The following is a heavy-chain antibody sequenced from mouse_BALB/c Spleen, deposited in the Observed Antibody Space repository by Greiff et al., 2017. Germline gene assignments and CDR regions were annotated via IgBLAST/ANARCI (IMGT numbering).Heavy chain of an antibody. D-gene: IGHD2-13*01. Sequence: EVQGVESGGGLVKPGGSLKLSCAASGFTFSSYAMSWVRQTPEKRLEWVASISSGGSTYYPDSVKGRFTISRDNARNILYLQMSSLRSEDTAMYYCAREVIGFAYWGQGTLVTVSA. CDR3: AREVIGFAY. CDR1: GFTFSSYA. V-gene: IGHV5-6-5*01. CDR2: ISSGGST. J-gene: IGHJ3*01.